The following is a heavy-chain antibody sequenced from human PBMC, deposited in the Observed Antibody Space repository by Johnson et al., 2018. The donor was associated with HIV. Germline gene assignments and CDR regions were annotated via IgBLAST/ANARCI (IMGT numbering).Heavy chain of an antibody. CDR2: IRSKTYGGTT. D-gene: IGHD1-14*01. CDR3: ARGPKNPGLDAFDI. V-gene: IGHV3-49*03. CDR1: GFTFGDYA. Sequence: VHLVESGGGLVQPGRSLRLSCTASGFTFGDYALNWFRQAPGKGLEWVGFIRSKTYGGTTEYAASVKGRFSILRDESKTIAYLQMNSLKTEDTAVYYCARGPKNPGLDAFDIWGQGTVVTVSS. J-gene: IGHJ3*02.